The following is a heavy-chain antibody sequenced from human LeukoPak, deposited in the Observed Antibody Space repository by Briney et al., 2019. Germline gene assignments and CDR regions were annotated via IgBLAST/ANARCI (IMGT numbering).Heavy chain of an antibody. J-gene: IGHJ3*02. D-gene: IGHD6-19*01. CDR2: IIPIFGTA. V-gene: IGHV1-69*06. CDR1: GCTFSSYA. CDR3: ASVVALYSSEMAATNI. Sequence: SVKVSCKASGCTFSSYAISWVRQAPGQGLEWMGGIIPIFGTAYYAQKFQGRVTITADTSTSTTYRELSSRRSQDTTVCYCASVVALYSSEMAATNIWGQGTLAT.